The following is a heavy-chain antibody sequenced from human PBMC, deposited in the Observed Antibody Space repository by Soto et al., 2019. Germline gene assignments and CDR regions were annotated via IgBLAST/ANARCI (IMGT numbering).Heavy chain of an antibody. Sequence: LSCAASGFTFSSHGIHWVRQAPGKGLEWVAGIWYDGSKKYYADSVKGRFTISRDNSKNTLYLQMNSLRVEDTAVYYCARDRGSFGYYYGMDVWGQGTTVTVSS. D-gene: IGHD5-18*01. CDR1: GFTFSSHG. CDR3: ARDRGSFGYYYGMDV. J-gene: IGHJ6*02. V-gene: IGHV3-33*01. CDR2: IWYDGSKK.